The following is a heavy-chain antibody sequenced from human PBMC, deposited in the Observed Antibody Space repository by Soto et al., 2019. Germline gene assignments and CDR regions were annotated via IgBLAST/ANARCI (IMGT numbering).Heavy chain of an antibody. J-gene: IGHJ6*02. CDR3: ERGPRRYVYYNGMDV. V-gene: IGHV4-4*07. CDR1: GGSISGYY. D-gene: IGHD3-16*01. CDR2: IDTSGTT. Sequence: SETLSLTCTVSGGSISGYYCSWIRQSAGKGLEWIGRIDTSGTTNYNPSLKSRVTMSVDASKSQFSLTLSSVTAAATAVYYCERGPRRYVYYNGMDVWGQGTTVTVSS.